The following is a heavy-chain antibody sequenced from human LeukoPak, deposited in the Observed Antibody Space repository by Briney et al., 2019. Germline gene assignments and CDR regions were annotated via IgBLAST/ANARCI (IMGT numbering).Heavy chain of an antibody. Sequence: ASVKVSCKASGFTFINYYMHWVRQAPGHGLESLGIINLSGGSTHYPQKFQDRVTMTRDTSTSKVYMELSSLRSEDTAVYYCARDLDYGEKSEDYWGQGTLVTVS. V-gene: IGHV1-46*01. D-gene: IGHD4/OR15-4a*01. J-gene: IGHJ4*02. CDR2: INLSGGST. CDR3: ARDLDYGEKSEDY. CDR1: GFTFINYY.